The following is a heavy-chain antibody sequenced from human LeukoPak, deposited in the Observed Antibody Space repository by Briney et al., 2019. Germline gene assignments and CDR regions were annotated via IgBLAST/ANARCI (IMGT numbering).Heavy chain of an antibody. D-gene: IGHD1-26*01. CDR1: GGSISLSY. CDR3: ARGGSYRVLLSDY. J-gene: IGHJ4*02. V-gene: IGHV4-59*01. CDR2: IFYSGSTNYSGST. Sequence: SETLSLTCIVCGGSISLSYWNWIRQPPGKGLEWIGYIFYSGSTNYSGSTNYNPSLKSRFTISVDTSKNQFSLNLTSVTAADPSVYYCARGGSYRVLLSDYWGQGSLVTVSS.